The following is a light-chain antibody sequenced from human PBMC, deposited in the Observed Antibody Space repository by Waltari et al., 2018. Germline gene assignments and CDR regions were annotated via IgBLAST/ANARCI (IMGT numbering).Light chain of an antibody. CDR2: RNN. J-gene: IGLJ2*01. V-gene: IGLV1-44*01. CDR1: SSNIGSNT. Sequence: QSVLTQPPSASGTPGQRVTISCSANSSNIGSNTVNWYQQLPGTAPKLLIYRNNQRPSGVPDRFSGSKSGTSASLAISGLQSEDEADYYCAAWDDSLNGPVFGGGTKLTVL. CDR3: AAWDDSLNGPV.